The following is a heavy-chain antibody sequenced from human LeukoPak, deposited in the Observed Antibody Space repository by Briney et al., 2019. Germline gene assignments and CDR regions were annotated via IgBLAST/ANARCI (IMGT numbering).Heavy chain of an antibody. V-gene: IGHV4-39*01. Sequence: SETLSLTCTVSGDSISSTAYYWGWSRQPPGKGPEWLGMIHFSGTIYNNPSLMSRVTISVDTSKNQFSLKLTSVTAADTAVYYCTRGFDHAKSGYWGQGTLVTVSS. CDR2: IHFSGTI. CDR3: TRGFDHAKSGY. CDR1: GDSISSTAYY. J-gene: IGHJ4*02. D-gene: IGHD1-14*01.